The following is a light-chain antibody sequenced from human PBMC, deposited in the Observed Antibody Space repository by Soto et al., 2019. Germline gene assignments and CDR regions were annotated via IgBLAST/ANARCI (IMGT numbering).Light chain of an antibody. CDR2: DAS. Sequence: EVLLTQSPATLSLSPGERATLSCRASQSVSSYLAWYQQKPGQAPRLLIYDASNRATGIPARFSASGTGTDFPLTISSLEPEDFAVDYCQQRSNWPIACGQGTRLEI. CDR3: QQRSNWPIA. CDR1: QSVSSY. J-gene: IGKJ5*01. V-gene: IGKV3-11*01.